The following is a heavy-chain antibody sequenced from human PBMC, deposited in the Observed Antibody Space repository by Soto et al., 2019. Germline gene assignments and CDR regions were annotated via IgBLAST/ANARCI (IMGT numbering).Heavy chain of an antibody. D-gene: IGHD2-2*01. J-gene: IGHJ5*02. V-gene: IGHV4-31*03. Sequence: PSETLSPTCTVSGGSISSGDYYWSWIRQHPGKGLEWIGYIYYSRSTYYNPSLKSRLTISIDTSKNQSSLKLSSVTAADTAVYYCAREKYCGSTSCSWFDPWGQGTPVTVSS. CDR2: IYYSRST. CDR3: AREKYCGSTSCSWFDP. CDR1: GGSISSGDYY.